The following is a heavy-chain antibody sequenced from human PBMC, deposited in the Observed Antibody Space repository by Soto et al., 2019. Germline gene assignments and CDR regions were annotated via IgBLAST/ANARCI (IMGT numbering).Heavy chain of an antibody. V-gene: IGHV1-69*13. CDR3: ASPLGMYYYYGMDV. D-gene: IGHD7-27*01. J-gene: IGHJ6*02. CDR1: GGTFSSYA. CDR2: IIPIFGTA. Sequence: GASVNVSCKASGGTFSSYAISWVRQAPGQGLEWMGGIIPIFGTANYAQKFQGRVTITADESTSTAYMELSSLRSEDTAVYYCASPLGMYYYYGMDVWGQGTTVTVSS.